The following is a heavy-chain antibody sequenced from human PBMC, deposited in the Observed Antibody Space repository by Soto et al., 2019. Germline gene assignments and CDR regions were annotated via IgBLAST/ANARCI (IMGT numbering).Heavy chain of an antibody. D-gene: IGHD4-17*01. CDR2: ISYDGSNK. Sequence: QVQLVESGGGVVQPGRSLRLSCAASGFTFSSYGMHWVRQAPGKGLEWVAVISYDGSNKYYADSVKGRFTISRDNSKNTLYLQMYSLRAEDTAVYYCAKSGGVQATVIPSATWYGMDVWGQGTTVTVSS. V-gene: IGHV3-30*18. CDR3: AKSGGVQATVIPSATWYGMDV. CDR1: GFTFSSYG. J-gene: IGHJ6*02.